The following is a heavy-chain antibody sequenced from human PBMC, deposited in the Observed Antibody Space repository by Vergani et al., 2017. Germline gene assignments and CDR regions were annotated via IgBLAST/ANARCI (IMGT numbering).Heavy chain of an antibody. CDR3: AKFECSSSSGDAFAI. J-gene: IGHJ3*02. CDR1: GFTFSSYG. Sequence: QVQLVESGGGVVQPGRSLRLSCAASGFTFSSYGMYWVRQAPGKGLERVSVVSFDGSNKYYSDSVMGRFTISRDNYMNTLYLQMISLRAEVTAVYYCAKFECSSSSGDAFAIWGQGTMVTVSS. CDR2: VSFDGSNK. V-gene: IGHV3-30*18. D-gene: IGHD6-6*01.